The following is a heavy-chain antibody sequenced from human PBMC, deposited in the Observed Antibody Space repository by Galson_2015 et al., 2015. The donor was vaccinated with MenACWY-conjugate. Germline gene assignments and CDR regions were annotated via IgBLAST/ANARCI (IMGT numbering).Heavy chain of an antibody. Sequence: SLRLSCAASGFTFRSYAMHWVRQAPGKGLEWVAVIWYDGSQAYYADSVRGRFTISRDNSKNTAYLQMNSLRAEDTAMYHCIAINSGIDHWGQGTLATVSS. V-gene: IGHV3-33*01. J-gene: IGHJ4*02. CDR1: GFTFRSYA. CDR3: IAINSGIDH. D-gene: IGHD1-26*01. CDR2: IWYDGSQA.